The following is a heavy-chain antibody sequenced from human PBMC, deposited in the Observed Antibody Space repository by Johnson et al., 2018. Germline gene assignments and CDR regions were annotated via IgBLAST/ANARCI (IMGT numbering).Heavy chain of an antibody. CDR2: MNPNSDNT. V-gene: IGHV1-8*01. J-gene: IGHJ3*02. Sequence: QVQLVESGAEVKKPGASVKVSCKASGYTFTSYDINWVRQATGQGLEWMRWMNPNSDNTGYAQKFQGRVTMTRNTSMTTAYMELSSLRSEATAVYYCARGRVNAFDIWGQGTMVTVSS. CDR3: ARGRVNAFDI. CDR1: GYTFTSYD.